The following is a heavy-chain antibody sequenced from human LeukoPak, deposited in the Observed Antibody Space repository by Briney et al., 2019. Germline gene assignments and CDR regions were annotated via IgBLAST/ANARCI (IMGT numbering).Heavy chain of an antibody. D-gene: IGHD3-22*01. V-gene: IGHV4-30-2*01. CDR3: AKADTYYYDSSGYYYLLSNAFDI. Sequence: SSETLSLTCAVSGGSISSGGYSWSWIRQPPGKGLEWIGYIYHSGSTYYNPSLKSRVTISVDRSKNQFSLKLSSVTAEDTAVYYCAKADTYYYDSSGYYYLLSNAFDIWGQGTMVTVSS. J-gene: IGHJ3*02. CDR1: GGSISSGGYS. CDR2: IYHSGST.